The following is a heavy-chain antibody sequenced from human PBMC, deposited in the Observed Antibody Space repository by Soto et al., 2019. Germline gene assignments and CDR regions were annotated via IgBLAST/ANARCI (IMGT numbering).Heavy chain of an antibody. CDR1: GFTVSSNY. D-gene: IGHD6-19*01. Sequence: EVQLVETGGGLIQPGGSLRLSCAASGFTVSSNYMSWVRQAPGKGLEWVSVIYSGGSTYYADSVNGRFTISRDNSKNTLYLQMNSLRAEDTAVYYCAGPSSGWSAHTGPGYFDLWGRGTLVTVSS. V-gene: IGHV3-53*02. J-gene: IGHJ2*01. CDR3: AGPSSGWSAHTGPGYFDL. CDR2: IYSGGST.